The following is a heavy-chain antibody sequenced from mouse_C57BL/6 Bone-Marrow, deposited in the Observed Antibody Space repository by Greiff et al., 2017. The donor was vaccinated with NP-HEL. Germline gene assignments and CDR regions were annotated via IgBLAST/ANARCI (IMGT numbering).Heavy chain of an antibody. CDR1: GFTFSDYY. Sequence: EVQRVESGGGLVQPGGSLKLSCAASGFTFSDYYMYWVRQTPEKRLEWVAYISNGGGSTYYPDTVKGRFTISRDNAKNTLYLQMSRLKSEDTAMYYCARGSYYDYDWDYAMDYWGQGTSVTVSS. D-gene: IGHD2-4*01. CDR3: ARGSYYDYDWDYAMDY. CDR2: ISNGGGST. V-gene: IGHV5-12*01. J-gene: IGHJ4*01.